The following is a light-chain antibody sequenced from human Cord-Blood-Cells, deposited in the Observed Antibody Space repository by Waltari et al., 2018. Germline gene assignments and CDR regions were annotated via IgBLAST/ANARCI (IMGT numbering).Light chain of an antibody. CDR3: SSYTSSSTYV. CDR1: SSDVGGSNY. Sequence: QSALTQPASVSGSPGQSIPISCTATSSDVGGSNYVSWYQQHPGKAPKLMIYDVSNRPSGVSNRFSGSKSGNTASLTISGLQAEDEADYYCSSYTSSSTYVFGTGTKVTVL. CDR2: DVS. J-gene: IGLJ1*01. V-gene: IGLV2-14*01.